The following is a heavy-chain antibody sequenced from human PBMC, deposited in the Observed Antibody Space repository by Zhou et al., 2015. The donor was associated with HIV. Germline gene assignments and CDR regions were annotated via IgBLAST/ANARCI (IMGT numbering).Heavy chain of an antibody. Sequence: QVQLVQSGAEVKKPGSSVKVSCTGPRDTFNNYPISWVRQAPGQGLEWMGGIIPSFDTKNYAQKFLGRLTITADESTSTSYMELSGLRSEDTAIYFCARLVNYYDRRREPDFWGQGTLVTVSS. V-gene: IGHV1-69*01. CDR1: RDTFNNYP. CDR2: IIPSFDTK. CDR3: ARLVNYYDRRREPDF. J-gene: IGHJ4*02. D-gene: IGHD3-22*01.